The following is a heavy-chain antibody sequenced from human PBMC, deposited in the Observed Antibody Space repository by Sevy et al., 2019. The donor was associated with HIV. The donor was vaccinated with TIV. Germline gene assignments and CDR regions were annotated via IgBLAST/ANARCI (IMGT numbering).Heavy chain of an antibody. D-gene: IGHD2-2*01. Sequence: GGSLRLSCAASGFTFTTYAMSWVRQAPGKGLEWVSAISGSGDSTYYADSVKGRFTVSGGNSKNTLYLQMNSLRAEDTAVYYCARDVRWYCSSTSCYVFDYWGQGTLVTVSS. CDR3: ARDVRWYCSSTSCYVFDY. V-gene: IGHV3-23*01. J-gene: IGHJ4*02. CDR2: ISGSGDST. CDR1: GFTFTTYA.